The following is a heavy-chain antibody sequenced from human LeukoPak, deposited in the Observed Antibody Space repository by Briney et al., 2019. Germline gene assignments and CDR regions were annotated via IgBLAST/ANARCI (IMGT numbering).Heavy chain of an antibody. J-gene: IGHJ3*02. Sequence: NPSETLSLTCTVSGGSIRSYYWSWIRQPPGKGLEWIGYIYYSGSTNYNPSLKSRVTISVDTSKNQFSLKLSSVTAADTAVYYCARGPYCSGGSCYLRAYAFDIWGQGTMVTVSS. CDR2: IYYSGST. V-gene: IGHV4-59*01. CDR3: ARGPYCSGGSCYLRAYAFDI. D-gene: IGHD2-15*01. CDR1: GGSIRSYY.